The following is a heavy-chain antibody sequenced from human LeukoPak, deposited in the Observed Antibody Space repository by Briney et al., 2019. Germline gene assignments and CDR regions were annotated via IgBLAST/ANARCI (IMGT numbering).Heavy chain of an antibody. CDR3: ARDPSPYYDILTGFPYLYGMDV. CDR1: GFTFSSYT. CDR2: IGTRSTTI. J-gene: IGHJ6*02. Sequence: GGSLRLSCAASGFTFSSYTMNWVRQPPGKGLEWIANIGTRSTTIYYADSVKGRFTISRDNAKNSLYLQMNSLRAEDTAVYYCARDPSPYYDILTGFPYLYGMDVWGQGTTVTVSS. V-gene: IGHV3-48*01. D-gene: IGHD3-9*01.